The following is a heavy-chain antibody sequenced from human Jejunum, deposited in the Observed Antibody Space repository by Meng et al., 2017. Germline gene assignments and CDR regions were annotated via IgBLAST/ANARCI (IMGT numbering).Heavy chain of an antibody. D-gene: IGHD2/OR15-2a*01. CDR2: ISYDGSNN. V-gene: IGHV3-30*01. Sequence: GQLVGLGGGVCQPGRSLRLSCTAFGFTVRSFAMQWVRQTPGKGLEWVVVISYDGSNNYYADSVMGRFTISRDNSKNTLYLEMNSLRPEDTAVYYCVYGPDYWGQGTLVTVSS. CDR3: VYGPDY. CDR1: GFTVRSFA. J-gene: IGHJ4*02.